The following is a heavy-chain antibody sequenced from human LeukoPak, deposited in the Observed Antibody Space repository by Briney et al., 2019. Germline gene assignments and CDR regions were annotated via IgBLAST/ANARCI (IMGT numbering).Heavy chain of an antibody. D-gene: IGHD5-18*01. Sequence: GASVKVSCKASGGTFSSYAISWVRQAPGQGLERMGRIIPILGIANYAQKFQGRVTITADKSTSTAYMELSSLRSEDTAVYYCARVDEGYSYGLDYWGQGTLVTVSS. CDR2: IIPILGIA. J-gene: IGHJ4*02. CDR3: ARVDEGYSYGLDY. V-gene: IGHV1-69*04. CDR1: GGTFSSYA.